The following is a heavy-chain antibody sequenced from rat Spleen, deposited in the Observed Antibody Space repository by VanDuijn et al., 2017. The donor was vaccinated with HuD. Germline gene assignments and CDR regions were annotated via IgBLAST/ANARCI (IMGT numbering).Heavy chain of an antibody. CDR3: AREGGWERYFDY. CDR2: INTDSSST. J-gene: IGHJ2*01. Sequence: EVQLVESGGGLVQPGRSRKLSCVASGFTFRDFGMSWVRQAPENGIEWLAYINTDSSSTHYAETVKGRFTISRDNAKNTVDMQLSSLRYEEPAIYFCAREGGWERYFDYWGQGVMVTVSS. CDR1: GFTFRDFG. V-gene: IGHV5-43*01. D-gene: IGHD5-1*01.